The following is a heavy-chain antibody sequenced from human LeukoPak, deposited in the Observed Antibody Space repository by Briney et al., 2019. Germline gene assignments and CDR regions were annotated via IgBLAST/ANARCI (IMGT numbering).Heavy chain of an antibody. CDR3: AIRPVSSSWH. D-gene: IGHD6-13*01. J-gene: IGHJ4*02. CDR2: IYYSGST. V-gene: IGHV4-39*01. Sequence: SETLSLTCTVSGGSISSSSYYWGWIRQPPGKGLEWIGSIYYSGSTYYNSSLKSRVTISVDTSKNQFSLKLSSVTAADTAVYYCAIRPVSSSWHWGQGTLVTVSS. CDR1: GGSISSSSYY.